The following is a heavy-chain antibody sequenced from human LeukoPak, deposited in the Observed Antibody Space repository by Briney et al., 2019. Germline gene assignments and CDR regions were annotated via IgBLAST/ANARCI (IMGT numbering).Heavy chain of an antibody. V-gene: IGHV3-48*03. CDR1: GFTFSSYE. Sequence: GGSLRLSCAASGFTFSSYEMNWVRQAPGKGLEWVSYISSSGSTIYYADSVKGRFTISRDNAKHSLYLQMNSLRAEDTAVYYCARTLGGSGPLFDYWGQGTLVTASS. D-gene: IGHD3-16*01. CDR2: ISSSGSTI. CDR3: ARTLGGSGPLFDY. J-gene: IGHJ4*02.